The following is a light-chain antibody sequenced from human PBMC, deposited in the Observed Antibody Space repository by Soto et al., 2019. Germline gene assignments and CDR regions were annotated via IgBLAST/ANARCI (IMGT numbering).Light chain of an antibody. J-gene: IGKJ5*01. CDR1: QSVRRTY. Sequence: EIVLTQSPGTLALSPGERPTLSGRVSQSVRRTYLAWYQQKPGQAPRLXIYGASSRETGIRDRFSGSGAGTDCTRTISSLEPEDLAVDYCQQRHNWRDTFGQGTGLEIK. V-gene: IGKV3D-20*02. CDR2: GAS. CDR3: QQRHNWRDT.